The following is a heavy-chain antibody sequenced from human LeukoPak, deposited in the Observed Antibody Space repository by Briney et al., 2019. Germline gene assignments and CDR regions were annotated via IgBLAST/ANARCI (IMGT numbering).Heavy chain of an antibody. D-gene: IGHD1-1*01. V-gene: IGHV3-21*01. CDR2: ISRSTTFI. CDR1: GFTFNTYS. J-gene: IGHJ4*02. CDR3: ARGGLERPPDC. Sequence: PGGSLRLSCAASGFTFNTYSMNWVRQAPGKGLEWVSSISRSTTFIYYADSVKGRFTISRDNAKNSLYLQMNSLRAEDTAVYYCARGGLERPPDCWGQGTLVTVSS.